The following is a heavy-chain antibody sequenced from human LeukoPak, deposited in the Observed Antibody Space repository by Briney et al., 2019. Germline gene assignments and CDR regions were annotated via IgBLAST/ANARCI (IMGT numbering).Heavy chain of an antibody. V-gene: IGHV4-31*03. CDR1: GGSISSGGYY. J-gene: IGHJ4*02. D-gene: IGHD1-7*01. CDR2: TYYSGST. CDR3: ARGNWNYPYYFDY. Sequence: PSETLSLTCTVSGGSISSGGYYWSWIRQHPGKGLEWIGYTYYSGSTYYNPSLKSRVTISVDTSKNQFSLKLSSVTAADTAVYYCARGNWNYPYYFDYWGQGTLVTVSS.